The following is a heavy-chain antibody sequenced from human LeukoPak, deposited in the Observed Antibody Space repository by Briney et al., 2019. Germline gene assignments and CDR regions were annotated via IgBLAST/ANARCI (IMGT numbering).Heavy chain of an antibody. V-gene: IGHV3-7*01. Sequence: GGSLRLSCAASGFTFSSYWMNWARQAPGKGLEWVANIKHDESEKNYLDSVKGRFTISRDNAQNSLYLQMNGLRVEDTAVYYCTRRLDDWGQGTLVTVSS. D-gene: IGHD3-16*01. J-gene: IGHJ4*02. CDR2: IKHDESEK. CDR3: TRRLDD. CDR1: GFTFSSYW.